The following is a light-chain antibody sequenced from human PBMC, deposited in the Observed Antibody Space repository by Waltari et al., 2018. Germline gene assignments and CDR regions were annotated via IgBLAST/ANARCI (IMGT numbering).Light chain of an antibody. J-gene: IGKJ4*01. V-gene: IGKV1-NL1*01. CDR1: QGITSS. Sequence: DIQLTQSPASLSASVGDRVTISCRASQGITSSLAWYQQQPGKAPKLLVFAASRLQSGVPFRFSGSGSGTQYTLTISNLQPEDFATYYCQQYSSTLLITFGGGTKVEIK. CDR3: QQYSSTLLIT. CDR2: AAS.